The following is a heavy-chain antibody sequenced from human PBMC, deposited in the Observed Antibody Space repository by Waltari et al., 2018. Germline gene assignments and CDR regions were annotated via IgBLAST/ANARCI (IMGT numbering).Heavy chain of an antibody. CDR3: GNIGAFDI. CDR1: GFTVPNNY. Sequence: EVQLVESGGGLIQPGGSLRISCAASGFTVPNNYITWVRQAPGKGREWVALIYSGGGTDYADSVRGRFTISRDNVNNTVYLQMNRLRVEDTAVYYCGNIGAFDIWGQGTMVTVSS. V-gene: IGHV3-53*01. CDR2: IYSGGGT. D-gene: IGHD5-12*01. J-gene: IGHJ3*02.